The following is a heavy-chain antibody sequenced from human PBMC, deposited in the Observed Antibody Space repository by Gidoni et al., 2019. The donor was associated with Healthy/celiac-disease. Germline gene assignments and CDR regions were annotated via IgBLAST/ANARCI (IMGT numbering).Heavy chain of an antibody. CDR1: GFTFSSYA. D-gene: IGHD3-10*01. J-gene: IGHJ4*02. V-gene: IGHV3-23*01. Sequence: EVQLLESGGGLVQPGGSLRLSCAASGFTFSSYAMSWVRQAPGKGLEWVSAISGSGGSTYYADSVKGRFTISRDNSKNTLYLQMNSLRAEDTAVYYCAKDPYGSGSYYSQTDYWGQGTLVTVSS. CDR2: ISGSGGST. CDR3: AKDPYGSGSYYSQTDY.